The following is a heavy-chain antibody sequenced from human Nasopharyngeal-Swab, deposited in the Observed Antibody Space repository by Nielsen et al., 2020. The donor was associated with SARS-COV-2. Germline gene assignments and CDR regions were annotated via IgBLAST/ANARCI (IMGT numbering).Heavy chain of an antibody. CDR1: GFTFSSYA. J-gene: IGHJ4*02. D-gene: IGHD1-20*01. CDR3: AKRYNWNPRENYFDY. CDR2: ISGGGSIT. Sequence: GESLRLSCAASGFTFSSYAMSWVRQAPGKGLEWVSTISGGGSITYHADSVKGRFTISRDNSKNTVYLQVNSLRAEDTAVYYCAKRYNWNPRENYFDYWGQGTLVTVSS. V-gene: IGHV3-23*01.